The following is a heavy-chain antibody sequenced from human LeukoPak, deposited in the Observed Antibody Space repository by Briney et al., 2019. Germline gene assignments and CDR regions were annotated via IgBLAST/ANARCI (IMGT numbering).Heavy chain of an antibody. J-gene: IGHJ4*02. V-gene: IGHV4-59*08. Sequence: PSETLSPTCTVSGGSISYDYWSWIRQSPGKRLEWIGYIHYSGATIYSPSLKSRVTISVDTSKNQFSLKLSSVTAADTALYYCATLRGASTAVFDSWGQGALVTVSS. CDR2: IHYSGAT. CDR3: ATLRGASTAVFDS. D-gene: IGHD2-21*02. CDR1: GGSISYDY.